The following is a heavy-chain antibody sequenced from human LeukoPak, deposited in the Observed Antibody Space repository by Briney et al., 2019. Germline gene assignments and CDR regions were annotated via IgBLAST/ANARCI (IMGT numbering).Heavy chain of an antibody. Sequence: SETLSLTCTVSGGSISRYYWSWIRQPPGKGLESIGYIHYSGSTNSNPSLKSRVTISVDTSKNQFSLKLRSVTAADTAVYYCARDLDNSGWYVFDNWGQGNLVTVSS. CDR2: IHYSGST. J-gene: IGHJ4*02. CDR1: GGSISRYY. D-gene: IGHD6-19*01. V-gene: IGHV4-59*01. CDR3: ARDLDNSGWYVFDN.